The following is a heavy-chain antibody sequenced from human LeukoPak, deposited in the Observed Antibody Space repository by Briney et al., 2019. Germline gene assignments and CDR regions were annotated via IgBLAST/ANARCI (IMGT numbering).Heavy chain of an antibody. CDR3: ARGGGSGRYGLPFDS. J-gene: IGHJ4*02. CDR2: ISYDGSNK. V-gene: IGHV3-30*03. D-gene: IGHD6-13*01. CDR1: GFTFSSYG. Sequence: PGGSLRLSCAASGFTFSSYGMHWVRQAPGKGLEWVAVISYDGSNKYYADSVKGRFTISRDNSKNTLYLQMNSLTDEDTGVYYCARGGGSGRYGLPFDSWGQGTLVTVSS.